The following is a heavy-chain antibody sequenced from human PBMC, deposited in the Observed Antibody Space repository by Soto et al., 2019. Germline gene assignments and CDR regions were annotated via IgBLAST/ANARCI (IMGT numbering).Heavy chain of an antibody. V-gene: IGHV4-31*03. J-gene: IGHJ3*02. Sequence: SETLSLTCTVSGGSISSGGYYWSWIRQHPGKGLEWIGYIYYSGSTYYNPSLKSRVTISVDTSKNQFSLKLSSVTAADTAVYYCARDRRVGPFHCSSTSCSIWGQGTMVTVSS. CDR2: IYYSGST. D-gene: IGHD2-2*01. CDR1: GGSISSGGYY. CDR3: ARDRRVGPFHCSSTSCSI.